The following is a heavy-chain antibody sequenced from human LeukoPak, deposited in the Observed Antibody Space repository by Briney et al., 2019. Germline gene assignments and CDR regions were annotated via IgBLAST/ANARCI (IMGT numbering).Heavy chain of an antibody. CDR3: ARDDYYGSGSYDY. Sequence: GGSLRLSCAASGFTFSSYSMNWVRQAPGKGLEWVSVIYSGGSTYYADSVKGRFTISRDNSKNTPYLQMNSLRAEDTAVYYCARDDYYGSGSYDYWGQGTLVTVSS. J-gene: IGHJ4*02. CDR2: IYSGGST. V-gene: IGHV3-66*01. D-gene: IGHD3-10*01. CDR1: GFTFSSYS.